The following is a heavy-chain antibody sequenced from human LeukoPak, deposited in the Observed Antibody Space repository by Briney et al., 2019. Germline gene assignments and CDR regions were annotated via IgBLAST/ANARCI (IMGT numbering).Heavy chain of an antibody. J-gene: IGHJ6*02. CDR3: ARIADYTFEMDV. Sequence: GESLKISCKGCGYTFRSHWIVWVRQMPGKGLEWMGSIYPADSDTKYSPSFQGQVTISGDKSTSTAYLQWSSLKASDTAMYYCARIADYTFEMDVWGQGTAVTVSS. V-gene: IGHV5-51*01. CDR1: GYTFRSHW. D-gene: IGHD4-11*01. CDR2: IYPADSDT.